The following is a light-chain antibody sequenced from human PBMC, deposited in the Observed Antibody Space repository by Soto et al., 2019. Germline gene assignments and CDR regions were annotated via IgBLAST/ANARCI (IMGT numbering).Light chain of an antibody. J-gene: IGLJ1*01. CDR1: SSDVGSYTY. CDR3: SSYTSSSTLYV. V-gene: IGLV2-14*01. Sequence: QSVLTQPASVSGSPRQSITISCTGASSDVGSYTYVSWYQQHPGKAPKLMIYEVNNRPSGVSNRFSGSKSGNTASLTISGLQAEGEADYYCSSYTSSSTLYVFGTGTKVTVL. CDR2: EVN.